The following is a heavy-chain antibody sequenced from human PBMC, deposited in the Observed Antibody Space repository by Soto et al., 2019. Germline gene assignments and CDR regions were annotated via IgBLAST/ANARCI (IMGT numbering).Heavy chain of an antibody. D-gene: IGHD6-13*01. J-gene: IGHJ4*02. CDR2: IYHSGST. CDR1: GGSISSSNW. V-gene: IGHV4-4*02. Sequence: QVQLQESGPGLVKPSGTLSLTCAVSGGSISSSNWWSWVRQPPGKGLEWIGEIYHSGSTNYNPSLKRRVTMSVDKSKNEFSVMLSSVTAADTAVYYCARVPRAAAGTDWGQGTLVTVSS. CDR3: ARVPRAAAGTD.